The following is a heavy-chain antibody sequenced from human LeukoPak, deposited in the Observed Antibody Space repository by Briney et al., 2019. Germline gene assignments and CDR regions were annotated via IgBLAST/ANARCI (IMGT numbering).Heavy chain of an antibody. CDR1: GYTFTSYA. J-gene: IGHJ4*02. CDR2: INPNSGGT. CDR3: ARLRSGYPFGDY. Sequence: GASVKVSCKASGYTFTSYAMNWVRHAPGQGLEWMGWINPNSGGTNYAQKFQGRVTMTRDTSISTAYMELSRLRSDDTAVYYCARLRSGYPFGDYWGQGTLVTVSS. D-gene: IGHD3-22*01. V-gene: IGHV1-2*02.